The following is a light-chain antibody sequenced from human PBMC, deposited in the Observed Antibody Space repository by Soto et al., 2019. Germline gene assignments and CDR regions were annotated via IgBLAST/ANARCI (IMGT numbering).Light chain of an antibody. V-gene: IGKV3-11*01. CDR3: QHLTT. J-gene: IGKJ3*01. CDR1: QSVSSY. Sequence: EIVLTQSPATLSLSPGERATLSCRASQSVSSYLAWYQQKPGQAPRLLIYDASNRATGIPARFSGSGSGTDFTLTISSLEPEDFAVYYCQHLTTFGPGTKVDIK. CDR2: DAS.